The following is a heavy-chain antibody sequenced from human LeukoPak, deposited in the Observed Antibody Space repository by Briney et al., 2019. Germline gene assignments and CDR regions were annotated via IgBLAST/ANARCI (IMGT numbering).Heavy chain of an antibody. CDR2: ISGSGGST. CDR3: AKDGYYYDSSGYTNPWYFDY. J-gene: IGHJ4*02. CDR1: GFTFSSYG. Sequence: PGGTQRLSCAASGFTFSSYGMSWVRQTPGKGLEWVSAISGSGGSTYYADSVKGRFTISRDNSKNTLYLQVNSLRAEDTAVYYCAKDGYYYDSSGYTNPWYFDYWGQGTLVTVSS. V-gene: IGHV3-23*01. D-gene: IGHD3-22*01.